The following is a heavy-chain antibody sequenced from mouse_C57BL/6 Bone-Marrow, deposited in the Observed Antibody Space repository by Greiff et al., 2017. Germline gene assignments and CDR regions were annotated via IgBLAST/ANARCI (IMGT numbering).Heavy chain of an antibody. V-gene: IGHV5-12*01. CDR2: ISNGGGST. D-gene: IGHD2-3*01. J-gene: IGHJ4*01. CDR1: GFTFSDYY. CDR3: ARRGYYDVSYARDY. Sequence: EVKLVESGGGLVQPGGSLKLSCAASGFTFSDYYMYWVRQTPEKRLEWVAYISNGGGSTYYPATVKGRFTISRDNAKNTLYLQMSRLKSEDTAMYYCARRGYYDVSYARDYWGQGTSVTVSS.